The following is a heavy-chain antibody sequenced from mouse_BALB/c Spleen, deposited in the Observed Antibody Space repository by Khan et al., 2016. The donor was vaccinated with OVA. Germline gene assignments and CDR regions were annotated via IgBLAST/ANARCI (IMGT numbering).Heavy chain of an antibody. V-gene: IGHV1-7*01. Sequence: QVQLQQSGAELAKPGASVKMSCKASGYTFTSYWMHWVKQRPGQGLEWIGYINPSTGYTEYNQKFKDKATLTADKSSSTAYMQLSSLTSEDSAVYYCARCGVWLKAMDYWGQGTSVTVSS. CDR1: GYTFTSYW. J-gene: IGHJ4*01. CDR2: INPSTGYT. D-gene: IGHD2-2*01. CDR3: ARCGVWLKAMDY.